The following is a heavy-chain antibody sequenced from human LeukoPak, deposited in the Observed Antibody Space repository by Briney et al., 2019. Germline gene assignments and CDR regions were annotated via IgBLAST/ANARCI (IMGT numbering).Heavy chain of an antibody. D-gene: IGHD2-2*01. CDR1: GFTFSNAW. Sequence: PGGSLRLSCAASGFTFSNAWMSWVRQAPGKGLEWVGCIKSKTDGGTTDYAAPVKGRFTTSRDDSKNTLYLQMNSLKTEDTAVYYCTTQGYCSSTSCYVDYYYGMDVWGQGTTVTVSS. CDR2: IKSKTDGGTT. V-gene: IGHV3-15*01. J-gene: IGHJ6*02. CDR3: TTQGYCSSTSCYVDYYYGMDV.